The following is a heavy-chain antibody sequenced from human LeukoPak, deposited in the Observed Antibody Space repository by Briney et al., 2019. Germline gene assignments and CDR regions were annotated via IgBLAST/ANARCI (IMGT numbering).Heavy chain of an antibody. Sequence: ASVKVSCTASGYTFTGSRMQWARQAPGQGLEWVGWINPSNGDTNSEQKFQGRVTMTRDTSISTVYMELSRLTSDDTAVYYCARSWYGMDVWGQGTTVIVSS. J-gene: IGHJ6*02. CDR2: INPSNGDT. CDR1: GYTFTGSR. V-gene: IGHV1-2*02. CDR3: ARSWYGMDV. D-gene: IGHD6-13*01.